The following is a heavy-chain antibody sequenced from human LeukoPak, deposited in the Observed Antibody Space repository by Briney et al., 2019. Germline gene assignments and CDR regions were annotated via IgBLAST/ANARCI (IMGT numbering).Heavy chain of an antibody. Sequence: GGSLRLSCAASGFTFSSYAMSWVRQAPGKGLEWVSAISGSGGSTYYADSVKGRSTISRDNSKTTLYLQMNSLRAEDTAVYYCAKFSRIPGAFDIWGQGTMVTVSS. J-gene: IGHJ3*02. CDR1: GFTFSSYA. CDR3: AKFSRIPGAFDI. V-gene: IGHV3-23*01. D-gene: IGHD2/OR15-2a*01. CDR2: ISGSGGST.